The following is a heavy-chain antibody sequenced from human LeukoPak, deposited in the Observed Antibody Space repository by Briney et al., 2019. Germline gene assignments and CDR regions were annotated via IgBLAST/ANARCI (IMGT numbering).Heavy chain of an antibody. V-gene: IGHV3-21*04. CDR1: GFTFSSYS. CDR2: ISSSSSYI. Sequence: TGGSLRLSCAASGFTFSSYSMNWVRQAPGKGLEWVSSISSSSSYIYYADSVKGRFTISRDNAKNSLYLQMNSLRAEDTALYYCAKDRNSGNYYQTGDFHYWGQGILVTVSS. D-gene: IGHD1-26*01. CDR3: AKDRNSGNYYQTGDFHY. J-gene: IGHJ4*02.